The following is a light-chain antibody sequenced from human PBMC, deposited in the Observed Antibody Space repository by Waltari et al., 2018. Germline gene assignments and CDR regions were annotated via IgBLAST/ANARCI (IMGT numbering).Light chain of an antibody. CDR2: GAS. V-gene: IGKV3D-15*01. Sequence: EIVMTQSPAALSVSPGERAALSCRASQSVTRNFAWYQKKRGHSPRLLIYGASVRATGIPARFSGRGSWTEFTLTISSLQSEEFAVYYCQQYNNLQTFGQGTKLELK. CDR1: QSVTRN. J-gene: IGKJ2*01. CDR3: QQYNNLQT.